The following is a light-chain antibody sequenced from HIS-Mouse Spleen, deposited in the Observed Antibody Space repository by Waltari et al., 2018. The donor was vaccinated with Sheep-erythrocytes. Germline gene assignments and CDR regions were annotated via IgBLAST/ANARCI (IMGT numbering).Light chain of an antibody. CDR3: SSYTSSSTWV. V-gene: IGLV2-14*03. CDR1: SSDVCAYNY. CDR2: DVS. Sequence: QSALTQPASVSGSPGQSITISCTGTSSDVCAYNYVSWYQQHPGKAPKLMIYDVSNRPSGVCNRFSGSKSGNTASLTISGLQAEDEADYYCSSYTSSSTWVFGGGTKLTVL. J-gene: IGLJ3*02.